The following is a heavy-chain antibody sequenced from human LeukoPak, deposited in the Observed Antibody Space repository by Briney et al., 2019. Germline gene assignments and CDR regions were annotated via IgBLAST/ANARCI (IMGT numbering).Heavy chain of an antibody. V-gene: IGHV7-4-1*02. D-gene: IGHD5-18*01. J-gene: IGHJ4*02. CDR3: GRDPRLGIRGYTYGYIDY. CDR1: GYTFSSYT. Sequence: GASVKVSCKTSGYTFSSYTITWVRQAPGQGLEWMGWINTNTGNPTYAQDFTGRYVFSVDTSVSTAYLQISGLTADDTAVYFCGRDPRLGIRGYTYGYIDYWGQGTLVTVSS. CDR2: INTNTGNP.